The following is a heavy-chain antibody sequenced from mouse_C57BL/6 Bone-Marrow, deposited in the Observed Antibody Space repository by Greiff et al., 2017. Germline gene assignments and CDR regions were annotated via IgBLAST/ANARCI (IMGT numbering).Heavy chain of an antibody. D-gene: IGHD2-3*01. CDR3: ARDTGDGYYWFAY. V-gene: IGHV5-4*01. Sequence: EVKLVESGGGLVKPGGSLKLSCAASGFTFSSYAMSWVRQTPEKRLEWVATISDGGSYTYYPDNVKGRYTISRDNAKNNLYLQMSHLKSEDTAMYYCARDTGDGYYWFAYWGQGTLVTVSA. J-gene: IGHJ3*01. CDR2: ISDGGSYT. CDR1: GFTFSSYA.